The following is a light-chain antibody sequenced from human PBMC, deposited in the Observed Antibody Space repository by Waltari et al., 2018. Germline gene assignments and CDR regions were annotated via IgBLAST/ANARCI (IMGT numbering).Light chain of an antibody. CDR2: CNN. V-gene: IGLV1-40*01. J-gene: IGLJ2*01. Sequence: QSVLTQPPSLSGAPGQRVTISCTGSSSNIGIGYHVHWSQQRPGTGPKLLLFCNNNRPSGGPDRFSGSKSGASASLPITGLLHEDEAVYHCQSYDSSLSGSVFGGGTKLTVL. CDR1: SSNIGIGYH. CDR3: QSYDSSLSGSV.